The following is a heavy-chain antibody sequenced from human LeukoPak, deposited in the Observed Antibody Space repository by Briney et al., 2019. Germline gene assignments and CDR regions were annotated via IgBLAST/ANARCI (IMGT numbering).Heavy chain of an antibody. D-gene: IGHD3-10*01. CDR3: AGARAEYYGSGSPRYFDL. J-gene: IGHJ2*01. CDR2: IYYSGST. V-gene: IGHV4-59*01. Sequence: SETLSLTCTVSGGSISSYYWSWIRQPPGKGLEWIGYIYYSGSTNYNPSLKSRVTISVDTSKNQFSLKLSSVTAADTAVYYCAGARAEYYGSGSPRYFDLWGRGTLVTVSS. CDR1: GGSISSYY.